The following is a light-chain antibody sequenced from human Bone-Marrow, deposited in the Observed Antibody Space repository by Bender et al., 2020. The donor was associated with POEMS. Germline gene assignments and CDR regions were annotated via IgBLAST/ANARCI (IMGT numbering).Light chain of an antibody. J-gene: IGLJ3*02. Sequence: QSVLTQPPSASGTPGQRVTISCSGSSSNIGTNPVNWYQQLPGTAPKLLIYINNQRPSGVPDRFSGSKSGTSASLAIGGLRSEDEADYYCAAWDDSLSGPVFGGGTKLAVL. CDR2: INN. CDR3: AAWDDSLSGPV. V-gene: IGLV1-47*02. CDR1: SSNIGTNP.